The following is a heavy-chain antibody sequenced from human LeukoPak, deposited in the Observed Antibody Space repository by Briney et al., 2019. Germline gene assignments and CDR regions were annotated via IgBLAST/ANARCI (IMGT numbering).Heavy chain of an antibody. CDR3: AREGYSSGWPYYYYYYVDV. Sequence: SETLSLTCTVSGGSLSRYFWSWIRQPAGKGLEWFGRIYTSGSTNYNPSLKSRVTMSVDTSKNQFSLKLSSVTAADTAVYYCAREGYSSGWPYYYYYYVDVWGKGTTVTVSS. CDR2: IYTSGST. D-gene: IGHD6-19*01. J-gene: IGHJ6*03. V-gene: IGHV4-4*07. CDR1: GGSLSRYF.